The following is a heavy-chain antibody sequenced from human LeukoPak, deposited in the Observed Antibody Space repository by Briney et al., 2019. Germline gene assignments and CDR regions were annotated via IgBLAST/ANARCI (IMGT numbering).Heavy chain of an antibody. Sequence: SQTLSLTCTVSGGSITSGAYYWSWLRQQPGKGLEWIGYIYYSGSTYYNPSLKSRVTISVDTSKNQLSLKLSSVTAADTAVYYCARTTMVTPFDSWGQGTLVTVSS. J-gene: IGHJ4*02. CDR3: ARTTMVTPFDS. CDR1: GGSITSGAYY. CDR2: IYYSGST. V-gene: IGHV4-31*03. D-gene: IGHD5-18*01.